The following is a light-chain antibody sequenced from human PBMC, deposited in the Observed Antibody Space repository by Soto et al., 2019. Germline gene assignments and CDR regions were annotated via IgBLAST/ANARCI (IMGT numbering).Light chain of an antibody. CDR3: MQGTHWRT. CDR1: QSLVYSDGNTY. J-gene: IGKJ2*01. V-gene: IGKV2-30*01. Sequence: DVVMTQSPLSLPVTLGQPASISCRSSQSLVYSDGNTYLNWFQQRPDQSPRRLIYKVSNRDSGVPDRFSGSGSGTDFTLKISRVEAEDVGVYYCMQGTHWRTFGQGTKLEIK. CDR2: KVS.